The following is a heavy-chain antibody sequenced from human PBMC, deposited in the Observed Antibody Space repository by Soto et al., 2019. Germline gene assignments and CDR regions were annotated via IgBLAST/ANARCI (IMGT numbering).Heavy chain of an antibody. J-gene: IGHJ6*01. CDR1: GFTFSSYG. Sequence: GGSLRLSCAASGFTFSSYGMHLVRQAPGKGLEWVAVIWYDGSNKYYADSVKGRFTISRDNSKNTLYLQMNSLRAEDTAVYYCAREAGYYDSTFDYYGMDVWGQGTTVTVSS. D-gene: IGHD3-22*01. CDR2: IWYDGSNK. V-gene: IGHV3-33*01. CDR3: AREAGYYDSTFDYYGMDV.